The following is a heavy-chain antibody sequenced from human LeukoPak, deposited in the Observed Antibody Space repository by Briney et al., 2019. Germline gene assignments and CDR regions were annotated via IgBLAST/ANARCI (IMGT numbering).Heavy chain of an antibody. J-gene: IGHJ4*02. CDR1: GYTFTGYY. Sequence: ASVKVSCKGSGYTFTGYYMHWVRQAPGQGLEWMGWINPNSGGTNYAQKFQGRVTMTRDTSISTAHMELSRLRSDDTAVYYCARLPRRVAVAGIDYWGQGTLVTVSS. CDR3: ARLPRRVAVAGIDY. CDR2: INPNSGGT. V-gene: IGHV1-2*02. D-gene: IGHD6-19*01.